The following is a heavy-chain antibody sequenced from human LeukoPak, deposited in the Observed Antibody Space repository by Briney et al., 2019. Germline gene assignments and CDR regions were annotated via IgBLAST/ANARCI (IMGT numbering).Heavy chain of an antibody. J-gene: IGHJ4*02. CDR2: INHSGST. V-gene: IGHV4-34*01. CDR1: GGSFSGYY. D-gene: IGHD6-13*01. Sequence: SETLSLTCAVYGGSFSGYYWSWIRQPPGKGLEWIGEINHSGSTNYNPSLKSRVTISVDTSKNQFSLKLNSLTAADTAVYYCARATGRIAATANIDYWGQGTLVTVSS. CDR3: ARATGRIAATANIDY.